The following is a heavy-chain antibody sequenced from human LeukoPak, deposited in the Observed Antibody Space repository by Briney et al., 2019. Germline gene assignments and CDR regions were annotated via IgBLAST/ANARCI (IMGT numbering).Heavy chain of an antibody. CDR3: ARDNLIVVLVAATDASYYGMDV. CDR2: ISAYNGNT. CDR1: GYTFTSYG. J-gene: IGHJ6*02. D-gene: IGHD2-15*01. V-gene: IGHV1-18*01. Sequence: ASVKVSCKASGYTFTSYGISWVRQAPGQGLEWMGWISAYNGNTNYAQKLQGRVTMTTDTSASTAYMELRSLRSDDTAVYYCARDNLIVVLVAATDASYYGMDVWGQGTTVTVSS.